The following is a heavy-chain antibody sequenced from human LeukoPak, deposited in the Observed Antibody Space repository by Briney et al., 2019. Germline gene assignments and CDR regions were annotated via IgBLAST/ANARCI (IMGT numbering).Heavy chain of an antibody. Sequence: GGSLRLSCAASGFTVSSNYMSWVRQAPGKGLEWVSVIYSGGSTYYADSVKGRLTISRDNSKNTLYLQMNSLRAEDTAVYYCASESRFGFGDSALYYYYYYMDVWGKGTTVTVSS. V-gene: IGHV3-53*01. CDR2: IYSGGST. D-gene: IGHD3-10*01. J-gene: IGHJ6*03. CDR3: ASESRFGFGDSALYYYYYYMDV. CDR1: GFTVSSNY.